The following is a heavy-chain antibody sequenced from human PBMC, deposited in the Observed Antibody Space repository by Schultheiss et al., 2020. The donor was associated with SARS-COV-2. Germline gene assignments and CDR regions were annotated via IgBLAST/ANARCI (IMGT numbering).Heavy chain of an antibody. CDR3: ARPSYYDSSGYYYYYYMDV. D-gene: IGHD3-22*01. J-gene: IGHJ6*03. V-gene: IGHV4-34*01. CDR1: GGSFSGYY. CDR2: INHSGST. Sequence: SETLSLTCAVHGGSFSGYYWSWIRQPPGKGLEWIGEINHSGSTYYNPSLKSRVTISVDTSKNQFSLKLSSVTAADTAVYYCARPSYYDSSGYYYYYYMDVWGKGTTVTVSS.